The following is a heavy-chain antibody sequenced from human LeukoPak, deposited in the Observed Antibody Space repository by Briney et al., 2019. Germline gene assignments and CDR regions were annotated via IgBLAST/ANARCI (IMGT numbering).Heavy chain of an antibody. Sequence: GGSLRLSCVASGFTFSIHRMTWVRQAPGKGLEWVATIKPDGNDKFFVDSVKGRFTISRDNSKNTLYLQMNSLRAEDTAVYYCAKGGRGYYDSSGYYLPDYWGQGTLVTVSS. CDR2: IKPDGNDK. J-gene: IGHJ4*02. D-gene: IGHD3-22*01. V-gene: IGHV3-7*03. CDR3: AKGGRGYYDSSGYYLPDY. CDR1: GFTFSIHR.